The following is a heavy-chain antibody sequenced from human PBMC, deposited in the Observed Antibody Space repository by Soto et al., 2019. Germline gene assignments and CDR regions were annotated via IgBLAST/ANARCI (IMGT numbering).Heavy chain of an antibody. Sequence: SETLSLTCAVYGGSFSGYYWSWIRPPPGKGLEWIGEINHSGSTNYNPSLKSRVTISVDTSKNQFSLKLSSVTAADTAVYYCARGLGYCTNGVRWNGMDVWGQGTTVTVSS. D-gene: IGHD2-8*01. CDR3: ARGLGYCTNGVRWNGMDV. CDR1: GGSFSGYY. CDR2: INHSGST. V-gene: IGHV4-34*01. J-gene: IGHJ6*02.